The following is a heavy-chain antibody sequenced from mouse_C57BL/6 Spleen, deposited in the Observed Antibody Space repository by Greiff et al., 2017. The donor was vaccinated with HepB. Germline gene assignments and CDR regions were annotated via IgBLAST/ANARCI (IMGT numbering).Heavy chain of an antibody. D-gene: IGHD2-1*01. V-gene: IGHV1-82*01. CDR2: IYPGDGDT. J-gene: IGHJ4*01. Sequence: QVQLQQSGPELVKPGASVKISCKASGYAFSSSWMNWVKQRPGKGLEWIGRIYPGDGDTNYNGKFKGKATLTADKSSSTAYMQLSSLTSEDSAVYFCARWVYYGNSGAMDYWGQGTSVTVSS. CDR1: GYAFSSSW. CDR3: ARWVYYGNSGAMDY.